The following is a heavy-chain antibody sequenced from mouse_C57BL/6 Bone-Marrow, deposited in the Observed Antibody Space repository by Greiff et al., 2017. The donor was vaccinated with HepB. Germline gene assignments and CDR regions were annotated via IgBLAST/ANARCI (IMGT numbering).Heavy chain of an antibody. J-gene: IGHJ4*01. CDR1: GYTFTSYG. CDR2: IYPRSGNT. V-gene: IGHV1-81*01. CDR3: ARDGYSYYAMDY. D-gene: IGHD2-3*01. Sequence: SGAELARPGASVKLSCKASGYTFTSYGISWVKQRTGQGLEWIGEIYPRSGNTYYNEKFKGKATLTADKSSSTAYMELRSLTSEDSAVYFCARDGYSYYAMDYWGQGTSVTVSS.